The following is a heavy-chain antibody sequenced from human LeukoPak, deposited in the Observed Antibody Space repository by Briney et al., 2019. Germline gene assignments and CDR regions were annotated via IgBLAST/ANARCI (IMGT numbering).Heavy chain of an antibody. D-gene: IGHD3-10*01. CDR2: IIGGGGST. CDR1: GFTSSRYA. V-gene: IGHV3-23*01. CDR3: VRRRARFRGVIIPLYYFDY. Sequence: GRSLRLSCAASGFTSSRYATSWVRQAPGKGLGWVSGIIGGGGSTYYADSVKGRFTISRDNSKKTLCMQMYRLRAEKTGLYISVRRRARFRGVIIPLYYFDYWGQGTLATVSS. J-gene: IGHJ4*02.